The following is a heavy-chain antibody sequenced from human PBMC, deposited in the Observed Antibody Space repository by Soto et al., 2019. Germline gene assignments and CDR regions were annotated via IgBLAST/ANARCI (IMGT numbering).Heavy chain of an antibody. D-gene: IGHD3-22*01. CDR1: GFTFSSYA. CDR3: AKHYYDSSGSYLGDY. CDR2: ISGSGGST. Sequence: EVQLLESGGGLVQPGGSLRLSCAASGFTFSSYAMSWVRQAPGKGLEWVSAISGSGGSTYYADSVKGRFTISRDISKNTLYLQMNSLRAEDTAVYYGAKHYYDSSGSYLGDYWGQGTLVTVSS. V-gene: IGHV3-23*01. J-gene: IGHJ4*02.